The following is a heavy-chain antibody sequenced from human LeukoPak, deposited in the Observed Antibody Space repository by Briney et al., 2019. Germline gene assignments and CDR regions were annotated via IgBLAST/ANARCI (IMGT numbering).Heavy chain of an antibody. CDR1: GFTSSSYG. D-gene: IGHD2-2*01. J-gene: IGHJ4*02. CDR2: ISGSGGST. CDR3: AKDHGECSSTSCKLSGGYYFDY. V-gene: IGHV3-23*01. Sequence: GGSLRLSCAASGFTSSSYGMHWVRQAPGKGLEWVSAISGSGGSTYYADSVKGRFTISRDNSKNTLYLQMNSLRAEDTAVYYCAKDHGECSSTSCKLSGGYYFDYWGQGTLVTVSS.